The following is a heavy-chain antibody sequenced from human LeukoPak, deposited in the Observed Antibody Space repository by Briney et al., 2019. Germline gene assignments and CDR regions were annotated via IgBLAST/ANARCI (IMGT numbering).Heavy chain of an antibody. CDR2: INPNSGGT. J-gene: IGHJ4*02. CDR1: GYTFTGYY. D-gene: IGHD4-11*01. CDR3: ARGRATVTTPLGY. Sequence: ASVKVSFKASGYTFTGYYMHWGRQAPGQGVEWMGWINPNSGGTNYAQKFQGWVTMTRDTSISTAYMELSRLRSDDTAVYYCARGRATVTTPLGYWGQGTLVTVSS. V-gene: IGHV1-2*04.